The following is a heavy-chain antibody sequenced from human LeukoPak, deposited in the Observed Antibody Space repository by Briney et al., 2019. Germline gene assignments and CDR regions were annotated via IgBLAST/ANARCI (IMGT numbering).Heavy chain of an antibody. CDR3: ARDSSGSTHYFDY. J-gene: IGHJ4*02. D-gene: IGHD3-22*01. Sequence: PSETLSLTCTVSGGSISSYYWSWIRQPPGKGLEWTGYIYYSGSTNYNPSLKSRVTISVDTSKNQFSLKLSSVTAADTAVYYCARDSSGSTHYFDYWGQGTLVTVSS. CDR2: IYYSGST. CDR1: GGSISSYY. V-gene: IGHV4-59*01.